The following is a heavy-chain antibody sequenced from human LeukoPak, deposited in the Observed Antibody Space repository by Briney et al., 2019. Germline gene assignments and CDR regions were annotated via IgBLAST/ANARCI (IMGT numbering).Heavy chain of an antibody. J-gene: IGHJ5*02. D-gene: IGHD6-19*01. Sequence: GGSLRLSCAASGFTFSDYSMHWVRQAPGKGLEWVTIVSYDGYKKYHADSVKGRFTISRDNSKNMLYLQMNSLRPEDTAVYYCARELEAEEEGLSTWGQGTLVTVSS. CDR3: ARELEAEEEGLST. V-gene: IGHV3-30-3*01. CDR1: GFTFSDYS. CDR2: VSYDGYKK.